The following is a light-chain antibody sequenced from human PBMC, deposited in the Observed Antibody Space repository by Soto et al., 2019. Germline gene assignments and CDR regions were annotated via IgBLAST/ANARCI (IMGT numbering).Light chain of an antibody. Sequence: DIQMTQSPSSLSASVGDRVTITCRASQSISSYLNWYQQKPGKAPKLLIYAASSLQSGVPSRFSGSGSGTDFTPTISSLQPEDFATYYCQQSYSTRFTFGPGTKVDIK. CDR2: AAS. CDR3: QQSYSTRFT. J-gene: IGKJ3*01. V-gene: IGKV1-39*01. CDR1: QSISSY.